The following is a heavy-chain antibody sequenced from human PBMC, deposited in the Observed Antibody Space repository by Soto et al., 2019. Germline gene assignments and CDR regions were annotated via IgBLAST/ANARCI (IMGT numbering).Heavy chain of an antibody. CDR1: GFTFSNYA. V-gene: IGHV3-64*01. Sequence: PVVSLRHSCAASGFTFSNYAMRWVRQAPGKGLEYVSAISSNGGSTYYANSVKGRFTISRDNSKNTLYLQMGSLRAEDMAVYYCARQWLDSYYFDYWGQGTLVTVSS. CDR2: ISSNGGST. D-gene: IGHD6-19*01. J-gene: IGHJ4*02. CDR3: ARQWLDSYYFDY.